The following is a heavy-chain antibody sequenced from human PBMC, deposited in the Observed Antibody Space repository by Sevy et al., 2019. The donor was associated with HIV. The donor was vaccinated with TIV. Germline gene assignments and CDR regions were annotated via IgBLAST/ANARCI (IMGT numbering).Heavy chain of an antibody. J-gene: IGHJ6*03. CDR2: ISGSGTRP. CDR1: GFSLDSYG. D-gene: IGHD2-2*01. CDR3: AKDRAGWDIVVVPAATSHYYYYMDV. Sequence: GGSLRLSCAVSGFSLDSYGMTWVRQAPGKGLEWVSGISGSGTRPYYADSVKGRFSISRDNSKNTLYLQMNSLRAEDTAVDYCAKDRAGWDIVVVPAATSHYYYYMDVWGKGTTVTVSS. V-gene: IGHV3-23*01.